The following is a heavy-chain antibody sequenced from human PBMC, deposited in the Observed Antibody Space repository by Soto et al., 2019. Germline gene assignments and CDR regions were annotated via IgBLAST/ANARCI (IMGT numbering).Heavy chain of an antibody. CDR2: LRDSGVTT. Sequence: GGGPRVSCAGSGVGFTFRMSAIRCIRKAPGKGQEWVSTLRDSGVTTHYANSVKGRFTISRDTSKNMLYLQMNSLRAEDTAIYYCAKDSHWAIISPTQDYWGHGTLVTVSS. CDR1: GVGFTFRMSA. J-gene: IGHJ4*01. D-gene: IGHD2-2*01. V-gene: IGHV3-23*01. CDR3: AKDSHWAIISPTQDY.